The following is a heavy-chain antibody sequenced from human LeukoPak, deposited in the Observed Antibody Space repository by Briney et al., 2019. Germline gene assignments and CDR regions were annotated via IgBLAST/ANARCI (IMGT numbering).Heavy chain of an antibody. Sequence: SGTLSLTCAVSGGSISSDHWWSWVRQPPGESLEWIGEIFHIGVTNYKPSLKSRVSMSVDKSRHQFSLNLRSMTAADTAVYFCARGGRSAFDVWGPGTKVIVSS. J-gene: IGHJ3*01. CDR3: ARGGRSAFDV. CDR1: GGSISSDHW. CDR2: IFHIGVT. V-gene: IGHV4-4*02.